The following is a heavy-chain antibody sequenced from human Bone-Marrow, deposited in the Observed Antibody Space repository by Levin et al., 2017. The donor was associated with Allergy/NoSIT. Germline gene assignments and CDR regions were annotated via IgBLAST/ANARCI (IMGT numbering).Heavy chain of an antibody. D-gene: IGHD2-8*02. CDR3: ARDGGVQVGGDY. V-gene: IGHV3-66*01. J-gene: IGHJ4*02. CDR1: GFTVSSTY. Sequence: LSLTCVASGFTVSSTYMRWVRPAPGKGLEWVSLIYSEGTTDYADSVKGRFTISRDKSKNTLYLQMNSLRVEDTAVYYCARDGGVQVGGDYVGQGTLVTVSS. CDR2: IYSEGTT.